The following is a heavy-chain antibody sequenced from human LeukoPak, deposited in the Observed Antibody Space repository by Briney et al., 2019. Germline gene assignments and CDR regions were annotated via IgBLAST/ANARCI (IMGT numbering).Heavy chain of an antibody. CDR1: GYTFTGYY. Sequence: GASVKVSCKASGYTFTGYYMHWVRQAPGQGLEWMGRINPNSGGTNYAQKFQGRVTMTRDTSISTAYMELGRLRSDDTAVYYCASLYRRGCPAAWPSGQGTLVTVSS. CDR3: ASLYRRGCPAAWP. D-gene: IGHD6-19*01. J-gene: IGHJ5*02. CDR2: INPNSGGT. V-gene: IGHV1-2*06.